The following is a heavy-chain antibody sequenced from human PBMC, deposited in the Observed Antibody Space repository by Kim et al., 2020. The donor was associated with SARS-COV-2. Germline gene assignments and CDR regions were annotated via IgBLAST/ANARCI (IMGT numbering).Heavy chain of an antibody. CDR2: IIPIFGTA. Sequence: SVKVSCKASGGTFSSYAISWVRQAPGQGLEWMGGIIPIFGTANYAQKFQGRVTITADESTSTAYMELSSLRSEDTAVYYCATLTVSGSYYYDYYYGMDVWGQGTTVTVSS. CDR1: GGTFSSYA. V-gene: IGHV1-69*13. J-gene: IGHJ6*02. D-gene: IGHD1-26*01. CDR3: ATLTVSGSYYYDYYYGMDV.